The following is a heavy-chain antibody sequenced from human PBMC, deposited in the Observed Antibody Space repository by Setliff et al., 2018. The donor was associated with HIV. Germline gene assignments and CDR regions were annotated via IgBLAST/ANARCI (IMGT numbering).Heavy chain of an antibody. V-gene: IGHV3-15*01. CDR2: IKSKTDGGTT. J-gene: IGHJ3*02. Sequence: GGSLRLSCAASGFTFSGSPIHWVRQAPGKGPEWVGRIKSKTDGGTTDYATPVKGRFTISRDDSKNTLYLQMNILRTEDTAVYYCARKYYDSSGQPSDAFDIWGQGTLVTVSS. D-gene: IGHD3-22*01. CDR1: GFTFSGSP. CDR3: ARKYYDSSGQPSDAFDI.